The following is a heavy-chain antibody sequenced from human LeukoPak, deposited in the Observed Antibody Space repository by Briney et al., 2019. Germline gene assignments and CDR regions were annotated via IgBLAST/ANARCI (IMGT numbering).Heavy chain of an antibody. D-gene: IGHD6-6*01. CDR3: ARKMYSSSGYYYMDV. J-gene: IGHJ6*03. V-gene: IGHV1-18*01. CDR2: ISAYNGNT. CDR1: GYTFTSYG. Sequence: ASVKVSCKAPGYTFTSYGISWVRQAPGQGLEWMGWISAYNGNTNYAQKLQGRVTMTTDTSTSTAYMELRSLRSDDTAVYYCARKMYSSSGYYYMDVWGKGTTVTVSS.